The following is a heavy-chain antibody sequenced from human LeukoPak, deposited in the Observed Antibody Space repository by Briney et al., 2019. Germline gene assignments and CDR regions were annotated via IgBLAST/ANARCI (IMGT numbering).Heavy chain of an antibody. CDR3: ARDFYYGSGSQYYFDC. D-gene: IGHD3-10*01. Sequence: SETLSLTCTVSGGSISSSAYHWGWIRQPPGKGLEWIGSIHIGGSTYYNPSLKSRVTISVDTSKNQFSLKLSSVTAADTAVYYCARDFYYGSGSQYYFDCWGQGTLVTVSS. V-gene: IGHV4-39*07. J-gene: IGHJ4*02. CDR2: IHIGGST. CDR1: GGSISSSAYH.